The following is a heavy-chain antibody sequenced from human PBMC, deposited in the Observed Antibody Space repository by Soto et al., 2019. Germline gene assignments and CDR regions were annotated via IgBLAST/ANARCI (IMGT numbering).Heavy chain of an antibody. CDR1: GGTFSSYT. CDR2: IIPILGIA. V-gene: IGHV1-69*02. CDR3: ARGARIPAEYFQH. Sequence: QVQLVQSGAEVKKPGSSVKVSCKASGGTFSSYTISWVRQAPGQGLEWMGRIIPILGIANYAQKFQGRVTITADKSTSTAYMELSSLRSEDTAVYYCARGARIPAEYFQHWGQGTLVTVSS. J-gene: IGHJ1*01.